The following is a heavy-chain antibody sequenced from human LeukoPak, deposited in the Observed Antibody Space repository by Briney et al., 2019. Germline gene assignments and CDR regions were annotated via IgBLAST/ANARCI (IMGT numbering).Heavy chain of an antibody. Sequence: PGGSLRLSCAASGFTFSSYAMHWVRQAPGKRLEWVAVISYDGSNKYYADSVKGRFTISRDNSKNTLYLQMNSLRAEDTAVYYCARDVDTAMGGDYFDYWGQGTLVTVSS. V-gene: IGHV3-30*04. D-gene: IGHD5-18*01. CDR1: GFTFSSYA. CDR2: ISYDGSNK. CDR3: ARDVDTAMGGDYFDY. J-gene: IGHJ4*02.